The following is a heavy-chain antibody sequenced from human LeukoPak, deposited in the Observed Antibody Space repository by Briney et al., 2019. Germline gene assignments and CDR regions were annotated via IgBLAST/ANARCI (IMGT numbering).Heavy chain of an antibody. V-gene: IGHV1-69*13. D-gene: IGHD2-2*01. CDR1: GGTFSSYA. CDR3: ASPRGPVVVPAAMAYYYYMDV. Sequence: SVKVSCKASGGTFSSYAISWVRQAPGQGLEWMGGIIPIFATTNYAQKFQGRVTITADESTSTAYMELSSLRSEDTAVYYCASPRGPVVVPAAMAYYYYMDVWGQGTTVTVSS. CDR2: IIPIFATT. J-gene: IGHJ6*03.